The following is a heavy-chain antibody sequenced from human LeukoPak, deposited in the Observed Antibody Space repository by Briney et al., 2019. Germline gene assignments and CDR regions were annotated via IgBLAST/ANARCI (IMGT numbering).Heavy chain of an antibody. D-gene: IGHD2-21*02. Sequence: SETLSLTCTVSGGSISSYYWSWIRQPPGKGLEWSGYIYYSGSTNYNPSLKSRVTISVDTSKNQFSLKLSSVTAADTAVYYCARERYSGGDCLEAFDIWGQRTMVTVSS. J-gene: IGHJ3*02. CDR3: ARERYSGGDCLEAFDI. CDR2: IYYSGST. V-gene: IGHV4-59*01. CDR1: GGSISSYY.